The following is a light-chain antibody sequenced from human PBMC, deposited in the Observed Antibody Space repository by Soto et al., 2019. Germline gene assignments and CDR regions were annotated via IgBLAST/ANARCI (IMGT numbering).Light chain of an antibody. CDR3: QSYDTNLSGGSV. CDR1: SSNIGAGFD. Sequence: QSALTQSPSVSGAPGQSVSISCTGTSSNIGAGFDVHWYQQLPATAPKLLIYGNNNRPSGVPDRFSGSKSGTSASLAITGLQAEDEADYYCQSYDTNLSGGSVFVTGTKLTVL. J-gene: IGLJ1*01. CDR2: GNN. V-gene: IGLV1-40*01.